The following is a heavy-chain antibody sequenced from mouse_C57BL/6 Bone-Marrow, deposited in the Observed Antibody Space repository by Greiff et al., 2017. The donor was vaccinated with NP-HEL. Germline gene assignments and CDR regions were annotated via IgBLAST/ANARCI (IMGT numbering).Heavy chain of an antibody. Sequence: EVQLHQSGPELVKPGASVKISCKASGYTFTDYYMNWVKQSHGKSLEWIGDINPNNGGTSYNQKFKGKATLTVDKSSSTAYMELRSLTSEDSAVYYCARRAYWGQGTLVTVSA. CDR1: GYTFTDYY. V-gene: IGHV1-26*01. CDR3: ARRAY. CDR2: INPNNGGT. J-gene: IGHJ3*01.